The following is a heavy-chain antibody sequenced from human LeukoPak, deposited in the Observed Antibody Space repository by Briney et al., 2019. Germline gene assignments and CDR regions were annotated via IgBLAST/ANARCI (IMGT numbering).Heavy chain of an antibody. CDR1: EFTFVRYA. CDR3: LRDPLYGSSLYYYKDV. Sequence: GGSLRLSCAASEFTFVRYAMNWVRQAPGKGLEWVSYISSSSFKIGYADSVKGRFTISRDNSKNSLYLQMDSLRVEDTAVYYWLRDPLYGSSLYYYKDVWGKGTT. D-gene: IGHD6-13*01. J-gene: IGHJ6*03. CDR2: ISSSSFKI. V-gene: IGHV3-48*04.